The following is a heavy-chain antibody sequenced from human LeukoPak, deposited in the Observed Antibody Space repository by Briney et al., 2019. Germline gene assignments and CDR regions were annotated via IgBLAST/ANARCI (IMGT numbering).Heavy chain of an antibody. J-gene: IGHJ4*02. CDR2: IWYDGSNK. CDR1: GITFRNYG. D-gene: IGHD6-6*01. V-gene: IGHV3-33*01. Sequence: GGSLRLSCAASGITFRNYGMQWVRQAPGKGLEWVAVIWYDGSNKYYGDSVKGRFTISRDNSKNTLYLQMNSLRAEDTAVYYCARVVVSSSSDYFDYWGQGTLVTVSS. CDR3: ARVVVSSSSDYFDY.